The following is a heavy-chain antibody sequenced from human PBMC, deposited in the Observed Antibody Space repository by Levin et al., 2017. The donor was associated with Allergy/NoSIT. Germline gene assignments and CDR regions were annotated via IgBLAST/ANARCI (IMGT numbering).Heavy chain of an antibody. CDR3: ARLRGGAINYYAMDV. J-gene: IGHJ6*02. CDR2: INHSGST. V-gene: IGHV4-34*01. Sequence: SQTLSLTCAVYGGSFSGYYWSWIRQPPGKGLEWIGEINHSGSTNHNPSLKSRVTMSVDMVKNQFSLKVNSVTAADTAVYYCARLRGGAINYYAMDVWGQGTTVTVSS. CDR1: GGSFSGYY. D-gene: IGHD1-26*01.